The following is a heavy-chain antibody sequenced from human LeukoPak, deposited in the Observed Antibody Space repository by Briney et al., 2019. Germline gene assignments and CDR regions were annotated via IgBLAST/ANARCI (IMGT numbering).Heavy chain of an antibody. CDR1: GDSIRSYY. D-gene: IGHD3-10*01. CDR2: IYYSGST. V-gene: IGHV4-59*01. CDR3: AREGGSGSQGFDY. Sequence: SETLSLTCTVSGDSIRSYYWSWIRQPPGKGLEWIGYIYYSGSTNYNPSLKSRVTISVDTSKNQFSLKLSSVTAADTAVYYCAREGGSGSQGFDYWGQGTLVTVSS. J-gene: IGHJ4*02.